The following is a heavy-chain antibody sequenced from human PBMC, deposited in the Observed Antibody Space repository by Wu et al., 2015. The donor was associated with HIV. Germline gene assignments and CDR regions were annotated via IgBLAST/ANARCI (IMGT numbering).Heavy chain of an antibody. CDR2: INPNSGST. V-gene: IGHV1-2*02. CDR3: AREIFDNYGMDV. D-gene: IGHD3-3*01. Sequence: QVQLVQSGAEVKKPGASVKVSCKASGYRFTGYYIHWVRQAPGQGLEWMGWINPNSGSTSFAQNFQGRVTITTDESMSIAYMELTSLRSEDTAVYYCAREIFDNYGMDVWGQGTTVTVSS. J-gene: IGHJ6*02. CDR1: GYRFTGYY.